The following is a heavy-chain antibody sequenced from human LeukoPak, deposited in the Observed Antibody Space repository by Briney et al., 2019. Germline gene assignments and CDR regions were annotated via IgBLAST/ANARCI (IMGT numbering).Heavy chain of an antibody. CDR1: GFTFSSYA. Sequence: PGGSLRLSCAASGFTFSSYATSWVRQAPGKGLEWVSAISGSGGSTYYADCVKGRFTISRDNSKNTLYLQLNSLRAEDTAVYYCAKKKRITIFGVVIMGTNYFDYWGQGTLVTVSS. CDR3: AKKKRITIFGVVIMGTNYFDY. J-gene: IGHJ4*01. V-gene: IGHV3-23*01. CDR2: ISGSGGST. D-gene: IGHD3-3*01.